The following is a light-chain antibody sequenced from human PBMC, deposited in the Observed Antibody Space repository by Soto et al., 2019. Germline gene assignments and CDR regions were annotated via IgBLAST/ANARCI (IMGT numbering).Light chain of an antibody. CDR2: QVS. Sequence: QPALTQPPSVSGSPGQSVTISCTGTSIDVGNFDLVSWYQQPPGTAPKLLIYQVSNRPSGVPDRFSGSQSGNTASLTISGLQAEDEADYYCSLKTSSVTWVFGGGTKVTVL. CDR3: SLKTSSVTWV. CDR1: SIDVGNFDL. J-gene: IGLJ3*02. V-gene: IGLV2-18*01.